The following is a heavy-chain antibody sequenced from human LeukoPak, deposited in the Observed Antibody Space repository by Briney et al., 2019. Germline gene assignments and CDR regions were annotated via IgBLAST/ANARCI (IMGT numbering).Heavy chain of an antibody. CDR2: IKEDGSDK. D-gene: IGHD3-10*01. CDR3: ARVLWFGGIYYFDY. CDR1: GFSFRSFW. J-gene: IGHJ4*02. Sequence: GGSLRLSCAASGFSFRSFWMSSVRQAPGKGLEWVASIKEDGSDKYYVESVKGRFTISRENARNSLYLQMNSLRAEDTAVYYCARVLWFGGIYYFDYWGQGTLVTVSS. V-gene: IGHV3-7*02.